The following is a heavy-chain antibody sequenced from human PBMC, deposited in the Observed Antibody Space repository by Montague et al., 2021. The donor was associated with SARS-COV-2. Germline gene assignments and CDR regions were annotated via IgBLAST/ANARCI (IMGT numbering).Heavy chain of an antibody. Sequence: SLRLSCPASGFTFSSFTMSWVRLAPGKGLEWVSTISGSGGSTWYADPVKGRFTISRDNSKSTLFLQMNSLRAEDTALYYCTGADNYGSWGRGTLVTVSS. CDR2: ISGSGGST. D-gene: IGHD4-17*01. CDR1: GFTFSSFT. J-gene: IGHJ5*02. V-gene: IGHV3-23*01. CDR3: TGADNYGS.